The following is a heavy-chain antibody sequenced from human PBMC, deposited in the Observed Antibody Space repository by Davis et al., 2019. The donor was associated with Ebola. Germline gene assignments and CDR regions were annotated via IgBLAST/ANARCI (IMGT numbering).Heavy chain of an antibody. V-gene: IGHV1-24*01. CDR3: ATGVPAAPWSYYYYYGMDV. D-gene: IGHD2-2*01. CDR2: FDPEDGET. Sequence: ASVKVSCKVSGYTLTELSMHWVRQVPGKGLEWMGGFDPEDGETIYAQKFQGRVTMTEDTSTDTAYMELSSLRSEDTAVYYCATGVPAAPWSYYYYYGMDVWGQGTTVTVSS. CDR1: GYTLTELS. J-gene: IGHJ6*02.